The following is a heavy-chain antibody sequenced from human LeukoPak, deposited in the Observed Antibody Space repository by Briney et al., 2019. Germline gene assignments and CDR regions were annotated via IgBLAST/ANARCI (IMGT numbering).Heavy chain of an antibody. V-gene: IGHV1-18*01. CDR1: AYTFTIYG. Sequence: GASGKLSCNASAYTFTIYGISWVRQAPGQGLELMGWISAYNGNRNYSQELQGRGTITTYTSTSTAYMDLRSLRSDDTAVYYCARDKFERIYCSSTSCYPFDYWGQGTLVTVSS. CDR2: ISAYNGNR. CDR3: ARDKFERIYCSSTSCYPFDY. D-gene: IGHD2-2*01. J-gene: IGHJ4*02.